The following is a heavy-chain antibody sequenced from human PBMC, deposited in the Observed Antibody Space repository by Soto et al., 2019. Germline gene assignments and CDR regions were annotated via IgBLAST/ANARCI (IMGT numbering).Heavy chain of an antibody. V-gene: IGHV2-26*01. Sequence: QVTLKESGPVLVKPTETLTLTCTVSGFSLRNTRMGVSWIRQSPGKALEWLAHIFSNDAKSYSPSLKSRLAISRDTSKSQVVLTMTNVAPVDTATYYCARSLYVDYVHRYFDLWGRGTLVTVSS. CDR1: GFSLRNTRMG. CDR3: ARSLYVDYVHRYFDL. D-gene: IGHD4-17*01. CDR2: IFSNDAK. J-gene: IGHJ2*01.